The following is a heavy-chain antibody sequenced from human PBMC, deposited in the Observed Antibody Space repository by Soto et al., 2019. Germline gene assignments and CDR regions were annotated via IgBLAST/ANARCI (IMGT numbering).Heavy chain of an antibody. J-gene: IGHJ4*02. CDR2: ISYDRST. CDR1: GGSISSASYQ. CDR3: ARYRFSGSWSKFDY. V-gene: IGHV4-31*03. D-gene: IGHD6-13*01. Sequence: SETLSLTCTVSGGSISSASYQWSWIRQHPGKGLEWIGFISYDRSTHYRPSLKSRLTISFDTSRSQFSLRLTSVTAADPAIYYCARYRFSGSWSKFDYWGQGALVTVS.